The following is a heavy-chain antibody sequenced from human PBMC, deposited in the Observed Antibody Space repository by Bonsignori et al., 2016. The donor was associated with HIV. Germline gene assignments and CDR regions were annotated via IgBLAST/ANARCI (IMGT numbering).Heavy chain of an antibody. CDR3: ARSGLPDGSRSRWLDP. D-gene: IGHD3-10*01. Sequence: WVRQAPGQGLEWMGTINPSGGSTTYAPTFQGRVTMSSDTSRSTLYMELSSLRSEDTAVYYCARSGLPDGSRSRWLDPWGQGSLVTVSS. CDR2: INPSGGST. V-gene: IGHV1-46*01. J-gene: IGHJ5*02.